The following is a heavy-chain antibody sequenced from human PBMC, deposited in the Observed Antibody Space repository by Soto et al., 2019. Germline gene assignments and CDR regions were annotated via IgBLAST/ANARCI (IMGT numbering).Heavy chain of an antibody. CDR1: GGSFSGYY. V-gene: IGHV4-34*01. D-gene: IGHD6-13*01. CDR2: INQSGST. Sequence: SETLSLTCAVYGGSFSGYYWSRIRQPPGKGLEWIGEINQSGSTNYNPSLKSRVTISVDTSKNQFSLKLSSVTAADTAVYYCARTYSSSWSPFDHWGQGTLVTVSS. CDR3: ARTYSSSWSPFDH. J-gene: IGHJ4*02.